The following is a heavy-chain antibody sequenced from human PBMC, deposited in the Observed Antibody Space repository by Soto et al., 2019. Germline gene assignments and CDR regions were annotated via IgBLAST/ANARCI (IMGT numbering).Heavy chain of an antibody. V-gene: IGHV4-4*02. CDR3: ARDMGAAAGREYYFDY. Sequence: QVQLQESGPGLVKPSGTLSLTCAVSGGSISSTNWWTWVRQPPGKGLEWIGEIYHSGSTNYNPSHKSRVTISVDKSKNQFSLKLSSVTAADTAVYYCARDMGAAAGREYYFDYWGQGTLVTVSS. J-gene: IGHJ4*02. CDR2: IYHSGST. CDR1: GGSISSTNW. D-gene: IGHD6-13*01.